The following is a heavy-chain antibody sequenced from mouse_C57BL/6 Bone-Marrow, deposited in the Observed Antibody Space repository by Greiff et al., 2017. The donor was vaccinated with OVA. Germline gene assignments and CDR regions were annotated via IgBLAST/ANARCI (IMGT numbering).Heavy chain of an antibody. Sequence: VQLKQPGAELVRPGTSVKLSCKASGYTFTSYWMHWVKQRPGQGLEWIGVIDPSDSYTNYNQKFKGKATLTVDTSSSTAYMQLSSLTSEDSAVYYCARLYYFDYWGQGTTLTVSS. CDR1: GYTFTSYW. J-gene: IGHJ2*01. CDR3: ARLYYFDY. CDR2: IDPSDSYT. V-gene: IGHV1-59*01.